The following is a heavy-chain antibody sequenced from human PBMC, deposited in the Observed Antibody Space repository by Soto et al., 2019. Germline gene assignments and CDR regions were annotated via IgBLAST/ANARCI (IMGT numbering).Heavy chain of an antibody. J-gene: IGHJ3*02. CDR2: IYYSGST. Sequence: QVQLQESGPGLVKPSQTLSLTCIVSGGSISSGGYHWSWIRQHPGKGLEWIGNIYYSGSTYYNPSLKSRVTISVDTSKNQFPLKLNSVTAADTAVYYCARAHSSSWYGGAFDIWGQGTMVTVSS. D-gene: IGHD6-13*01. V-gene: IGHV4-31*03. CDR1: GGSISSGGYH. CDR3: ARAHSSSWYGGAFDI.